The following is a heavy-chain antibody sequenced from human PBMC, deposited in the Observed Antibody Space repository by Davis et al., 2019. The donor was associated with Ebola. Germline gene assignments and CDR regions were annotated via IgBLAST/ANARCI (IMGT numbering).Heavy chain of an antibody. D-gene: IGHD1-1*01. V-gene: IGHV3-23*01. CDR1: GFVFSNYA. CDR2: ISGSGGST. J-gene: IGHJ4*02. CDR3: ARDLGTSGIVDY. Sequence: GESLKISCAASGFVFSNYAMSWVRQAPGKGLEWVSAISGSGGSTYYADSVKGRFTISRDNSRNTVSLQMNSLRAEDTAIYYCARDLGTSGIVDYWGQGTLVTVS.